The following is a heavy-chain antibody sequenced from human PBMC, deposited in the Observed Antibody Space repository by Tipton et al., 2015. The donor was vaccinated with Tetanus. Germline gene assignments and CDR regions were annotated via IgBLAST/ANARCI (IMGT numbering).Heavy chain of an antibody. CDR3: AREADCSGGSCFSGDFDN. Sequence: SLRLSCVVSGFTFNTYAMNWVRRAPGKGLEWVSGLSGSGDYTYYADSVEGRFTISRENSKNTLYLQMDSLRAEDTALYYCAREADCSGGSCFSGDFDNWGQGTQVTVSS. CDR1: GFTFNTYA. V-gene: IGHV3-23*01. J-gene: IGHJ4*02. D-gene: IGHD2-15*01. CDR2: LSGSGDYT.